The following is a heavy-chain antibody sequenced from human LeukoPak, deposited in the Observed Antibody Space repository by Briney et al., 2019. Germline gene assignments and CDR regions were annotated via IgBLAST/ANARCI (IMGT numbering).Heavy chain of an antibody. CDR2: ISSSGSSI. J-gene: IGHJ4*02. CDR1: GFTFSSYE. Sequence: GGSLRLSCAASGFTFSSYEMNWVRQAPGKGLEWVSYISSSGSSIYYADSVKGRFTISRDNAKNSLYLQMNSLRAEDTAVHYCARDLTAAAGDYWGQGTLVTVSS. D-gene: IGHD6-13*01. CDR3: ARDLTAAAGDY. V-gene: IGHV3-48*03.